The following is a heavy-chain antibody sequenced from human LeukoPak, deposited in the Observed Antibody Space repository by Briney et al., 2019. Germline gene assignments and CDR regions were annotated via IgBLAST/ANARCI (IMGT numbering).Heavy chain of an antibody. J-gene: IGHJ3*02. CDR3: ARDLQHYDILTGYSPGAFDI. CDR2: IYYSGST. D-gene: IGHD3-9*01. CDR1: GGSISSYY. Sequence: PSETLSLTCTVSGGSISSYYWSWIRQPPGKGLEWIGYIYYSGSTNYNPPLKSRVTISVDTSKNQFSLKLSSVTAADTAVYYCARDLQHYDILTGYSPGAFDIWGQGTMVTVSS. V-gene: IGHV4-59*01.